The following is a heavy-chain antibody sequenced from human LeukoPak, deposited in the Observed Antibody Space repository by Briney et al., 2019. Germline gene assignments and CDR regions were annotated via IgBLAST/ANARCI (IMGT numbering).Heavy chain of an antibody. J-gene: IGHJ6*02. CDR2: MNPNSGNT. D-gene: IGHD2-15*01. CDR3: ARGGCSGGSCYTPDLYGMDV. V-gene: IGHV1-8*01. Sequence: ASVKVSCKASGYTFTSYDVNWVRQATGQGLEWMGWMNPNSGNTGYAQKFQGRVTMTRNTSISTAYMELSSLRSEDTAVYYCARGGCSGGSCYTPDLYGMDVWAKGPRSPSP. CDR1: GYTFTSYD.